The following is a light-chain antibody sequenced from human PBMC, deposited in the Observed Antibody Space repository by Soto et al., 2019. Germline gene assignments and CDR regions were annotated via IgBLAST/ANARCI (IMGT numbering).Light chain of an antibody. CDR1: QSVSSSSY. J-gene: IGKJ2*01. Sequence: EIVLTQSTGTLSLSPGERATLSCRASQSVSSSSYLAWYQQKPGQAPRLLIYGASSRATGIPDRFSGSGSATAFTLTISRLEPEDFAVYYCRQYGSSPSYTFGQGTKLEIK. CDR2: GAS. CDR3: RQYGSSPSYT. V-gene: IGKV3-20*01.